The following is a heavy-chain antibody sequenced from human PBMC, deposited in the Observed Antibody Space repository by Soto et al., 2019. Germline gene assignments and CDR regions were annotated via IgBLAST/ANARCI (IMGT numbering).Heavy chain of an antibody. D-gene: IGHD3-10*01. V-gene: IGHV3-23*01. CDR1: GFSFPDYD. CDR3: AKEGRLRSPAGDYFDS. Sequence: EVALLDSGGHLVQPGGSLRLSCEGSGFSFPDYDMNWVRQTPGKGLEWVAAVGRFGNTYYRDSVRGRFTISSDNSRNTVYLQMNRLKVEDTAVYCCAKEGRLRSPAGDYFDSWAQGSLVTVSS. CDR2: VGRFGNT. J-gene: IGHJ4*02.